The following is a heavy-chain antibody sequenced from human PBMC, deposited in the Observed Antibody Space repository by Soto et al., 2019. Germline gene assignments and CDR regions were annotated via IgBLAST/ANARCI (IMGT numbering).Heavy chain of an antibody. J-gene: IGHJ3*02. CDR2: INAGNGNT. CDR3: ASWSPPPWLVRSSHAFDI. V-gene: IGHV1-3*01. Sequence: QVQLVQSGAEVKKPGASVKVSCKASGYTFTSYAMHWVRQAPGQRLEWMGWINAGNGNTKYSQKFQGRVTITRDTTASTAYMELSSLRSEDTAVYYCASWSPPPWLVRSSHAFDIWGQGTMVTVSS. D-gene: IGHD6-19*01. CDR1: GYTFTSYA.